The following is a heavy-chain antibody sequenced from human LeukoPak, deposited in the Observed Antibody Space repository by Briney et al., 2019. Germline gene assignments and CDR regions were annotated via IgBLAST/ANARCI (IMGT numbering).Heavy chain of an antibody. CDR3: ARERVTNNWFDP. CDR1: GYTFTSYA. V-gene: IGHV1-3*01. CDR2: INAGNGNT. D-gene: IGHD4-11*01. J-gene: IGHJ5*02. Sequence: GASVKVSCKASGYTFTSYAMHWVRQAPGQRLEWMGWINAGNGNTKYSQKFQGRVTITRDTSASTAYMELSSLRSEDTAVYYCARERVTNNWFDPWGQGTLVTVSS.